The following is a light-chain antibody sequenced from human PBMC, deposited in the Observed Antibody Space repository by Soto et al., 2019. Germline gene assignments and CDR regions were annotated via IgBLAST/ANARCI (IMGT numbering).Light chain of an antibody. CDR3: RKYNSAPWT. Sequence: DIQMTQSPSSLSASVGDRVTITCRASQGISNNLAWYQQKPGKVPELLIYGASTLQSGVPSRFSGSGSGTDFTLTISSLQPEDIATYYCRKYNSAPWTFGPGTKVEIK. CDR1: QGISNN. CDR2: GAS. V-gene: IGKV1-27*01. J-gene: IGKJ1*01.